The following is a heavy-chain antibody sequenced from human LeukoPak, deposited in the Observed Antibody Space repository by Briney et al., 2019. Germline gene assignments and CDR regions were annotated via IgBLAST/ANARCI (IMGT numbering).Heavy chain of an antibody. Sequence: XETLSLTCTVSGGSISNSIYYWGWIRQPPGKGLECIVNIFYSGSTYYNPSLQSRITISVYTYKHQFSLKLISVTAADTAVYYCARRPVAGHFDYWGQGTLVTVSS. CDR2: IFYSGST. D-gene: IGHD6-19*01. J-gene: IGHJ4*02. CDR1: GGSISNSIYY. V-gene: IGHV4-39*01. CDR3: ARRPVAGHFDY.